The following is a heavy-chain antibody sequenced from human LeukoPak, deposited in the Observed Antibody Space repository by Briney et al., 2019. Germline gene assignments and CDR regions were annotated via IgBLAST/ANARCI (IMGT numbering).Heavy chain of an antibody. CDR2: TYYRSKWYN. Sequence: SQTLSLTCAISGDSVSSNNVAWNWIRQSPSRGLEWQGRTYYRSKWYNQYAVSVKGRVTVNPDTSKNQFSLQVNSVTPEDTAVYYCTREGSGLPGYFDYWGQGTLVIVSS. J-gene: IGHJ4*02. CDR1: GDSVSSNNVA. CDR3: TREGSGLPGYFDY. V-gene: IGHV6-1*01. D-gene: IGHD3-10*01.